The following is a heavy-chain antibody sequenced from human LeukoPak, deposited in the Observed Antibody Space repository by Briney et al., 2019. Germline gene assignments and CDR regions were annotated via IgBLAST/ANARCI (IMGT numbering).Heavy chain of an antibody. Sequence: GGSLRLSCSASGFSFNIYSMSWVRQSPGKGLEWIAYTGSIGSTIHYADSVKGRFTISRDNAKKSLCLQMDTLRGDDTAVYYCARVGGRGIDYWGQGSLVSVSS. CDR2: TGSIGSTI. V-gene: IGHV3-48*01. J-gene: IGHJ4*02. CDR3: ARVGGRGIDY. CDR1: GFSFNIYS.